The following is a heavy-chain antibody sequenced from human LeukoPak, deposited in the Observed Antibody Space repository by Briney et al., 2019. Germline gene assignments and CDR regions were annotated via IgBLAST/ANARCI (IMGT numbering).Heavy chain of an antibody. CDR1: GGSISNYF. J-gene: IGHJ4*02. Sequence: ASETLSLTCNVSGGSISNYFWSWIRQPPGKGLEWIGFITYSGSTDHNPSLRSRVTIPVDASKNQFSLKLTSVTAADTAVYYCVRHTTSGWYQVVYWGQGTLVTVSS. CDR2: ITYSGST. CDR3: VRHTTSGWYQVVY. D-gene: IGHD6-19*01. V-gene: IGHV4-59*01.